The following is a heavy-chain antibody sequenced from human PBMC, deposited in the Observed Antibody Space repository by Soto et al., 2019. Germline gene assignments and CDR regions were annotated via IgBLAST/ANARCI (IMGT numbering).Heavy chain of an antibody. J-gene: IGHJ4*02. CDR1: GFPFSSSA. CDR2: VSPNGQGI. Sequence: GGSLRLSCAASGFPFSSSAISLVRQSPGKGLGWVSAVSPNGQGIYYADSVSGRFTISRDNSKNTVFLHMDSLSAEATAVYYCAKDRPYTRDYFHYWGQGTGVTVSS. CDR3: AKDRPYTRDYFHY. D-gene: IGHD5-18*01. V-gene: IGHV3-23*01.